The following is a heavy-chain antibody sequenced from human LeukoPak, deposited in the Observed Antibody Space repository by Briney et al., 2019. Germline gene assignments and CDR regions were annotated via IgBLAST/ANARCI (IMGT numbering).Heavy chain of an antibody. CDR1: GYTFTGYY. V-gene: IGHV1-2*02. J-gene: IGHJ4*02. CDR3: ARGSFTGVYYDSSGLTTPWRNIDY. CDR2: INPNSGGT. D-gene: IGHD3-22*01. Sequence: GASVKVSCKASGYTFTGYYMHWVRQAPGQGLEWMGWINPNSGGTNYAQKLQGRVTMTRDTSISTAYMELSRLRSDDTAVYYCARGSFTGVYYDSSGLTTPWRNIDYWGQGTLVTVSS.